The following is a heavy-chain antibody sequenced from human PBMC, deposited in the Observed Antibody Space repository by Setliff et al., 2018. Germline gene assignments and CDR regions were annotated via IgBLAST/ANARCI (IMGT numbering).Heavy chain of an antibody. D-gene: IGHD3-22*01. Sequence: GGSLRLSCAASGFTFSRYWMSWVRQAPGKGLEWVANIKQDGSEKYYVDSVKGRFTISRDNAKNSLYLQMNSLRADDTAVYYCARDATYYYDTSGHYSDYFDYWAQGTLVTVSS. V-gene: IGHV3-7*03. J-gene: IGHJ4*02. CDR1: GFTFSRYW. CDR3: ARDATYYYDTSGHYSDYFDY. CDR2: IKQDGSEK.